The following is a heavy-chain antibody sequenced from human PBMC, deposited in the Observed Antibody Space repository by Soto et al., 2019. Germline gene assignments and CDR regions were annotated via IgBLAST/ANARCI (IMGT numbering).Heavy chain of an antibody. V-gene: IGHV2-70*01. Sequence: SGPTLLNPTQTLTLTFTFSGFSLSTSGMCVSWIRQPPGKALEWLALIDWDDDKYYSTSLKTRLTISKDTSKNQVVLTMTNMDPVDTATYYCARASYYYGSSGYPDPFDYWGQGTLVTVS. CDR3: ARASYYYGSSGYPDPFDY. J-gene: IGHJ4*02. CDR2: IDWDDDK. CDR1: GFSLSTSGMC. D-gene: IGHD3-22*01.